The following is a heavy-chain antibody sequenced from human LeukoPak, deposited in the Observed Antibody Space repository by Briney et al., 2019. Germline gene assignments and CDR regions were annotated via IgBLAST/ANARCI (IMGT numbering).Heavy chain of an antibody. J-gene: IGHJ4*02. CDR1: GLTINRRY. Sequence: GGSLRLSCVASGLTINRRYMSWGRQAPGKRLELVSVIYSGGSTYYAGSVRGRFTISRDNSKNTLYPQRNSLRVEDTALYYCATRPDGDDHPYFDFWGQGTLASVSS. D-gene: IGHD5-12*01. CDR2: IYSGGST. V-gene: IGHV3-66*01. CDR3: ATRPDGDDHPYFDF.